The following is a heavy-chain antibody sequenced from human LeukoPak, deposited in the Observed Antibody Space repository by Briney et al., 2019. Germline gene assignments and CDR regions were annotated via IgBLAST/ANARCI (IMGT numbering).Heavy chain of an antibody. V-gene: IGHV5-51*01. J-gene: IGHJ4*02. CDR3: ARSPSIVGATTLFDY. CDR2: IYPGDSDT. Sequence: GESLKISCKGSGYSFTSYWIGWVRQMPGKGLEWMGIIYPGDSDTRYSPSLQGQVTISADKSISTAYLQWSSLKASDTAMYYCARSPSIVGATTLFDYWGQGTLVTVSS. D-gene: IGHD1-26*01. CDR1: GYSFTSYW.